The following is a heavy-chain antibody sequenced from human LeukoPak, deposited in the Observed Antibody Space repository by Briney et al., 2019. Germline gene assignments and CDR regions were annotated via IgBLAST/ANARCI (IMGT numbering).Heavy chain of an antibody. J-gene: IGHJ4*02. Sequence: HPGGSLRLSCAASGFTFSRYWMSWVRQAPGKGLEWVANIKEDGSKIYYVDSVKGRFTIPRDNAKNSVYLQMNSLRAEDTAVYYCAKKAWGDEYFDWLCHFDYWGQGTLVTVSS. D-gene: IGHD3-9*01. V-gene: IGHV3-7*03. CDR2: IKEDGSKI. CDR3: AKKAWGDEYFDWLCHFDY. CDR1: GFTFSRYW.